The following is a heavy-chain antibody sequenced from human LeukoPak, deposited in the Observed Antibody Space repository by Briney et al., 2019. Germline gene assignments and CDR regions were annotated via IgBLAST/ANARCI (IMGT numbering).Heavy chain of an antibody. D-gene: IGHD6-13*01. CDR2: ISTGGSPI. J-gene: IGHJ5*01. CDR3: GRGAVGIYSTSWSHNWFNS. Sequence: GGSLRLSCAASGFSFSSYEMNWVRQAPGKGLEWVSYISTGGSPIFYADSVKGRFTISRDNAKNSLFLQMDTLRVEDTAVYYCGRGAVGIYSTSWSHNWFNSWGQGTLVTVSS. CDR1: GFSFSSYE. V-gene: IGHV3-48*03.